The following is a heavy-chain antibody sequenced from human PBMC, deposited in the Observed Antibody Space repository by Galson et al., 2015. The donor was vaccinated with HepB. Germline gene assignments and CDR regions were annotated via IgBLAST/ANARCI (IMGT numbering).Heavy chain of an antibody. Sequence: SVKVSCKASGYTFTSYYMHWARQAPGQGLEWMGIINPSGGSTSYAQKFQGRVTMTRDTSTSTVYMELSSLRSEDTAVYYCARGSDVLMVYARSPLHYYGMDVWGQGTTVTVSS. CDR3: ARGSDVLMVYARSPLHYYGMDV. D-gene: IGHD2-8*01. V-gene: IGHV1-46*01. CDR1: GYTFTSYY. CDR2: INPSGGST. J-gene: IGHJ6*02.